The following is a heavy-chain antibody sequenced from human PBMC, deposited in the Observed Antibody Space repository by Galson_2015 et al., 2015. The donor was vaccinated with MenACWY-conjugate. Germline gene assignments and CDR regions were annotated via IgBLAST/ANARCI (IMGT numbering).Heavy chain of an antibody. V-gene: IGHV5-51*01. J-gene: IGHJ4*02. CDR3: ARHDRVVVPAAPFDY. D-gene: IGHD2-2*01. CDR1: GYSFTSYW. CDR2: IYPGDSDT. Sequence: QSGAEVKKPGESLKISCKGSGYSFTSYWIGWVRQMPGKGLEWMGIIYPGDSDTRYSPSFQGQVTISADKSLSTAYLQWSSLKASDTAMYYCARHDRVVVPAAPFDYWGQGTLVTVSS.